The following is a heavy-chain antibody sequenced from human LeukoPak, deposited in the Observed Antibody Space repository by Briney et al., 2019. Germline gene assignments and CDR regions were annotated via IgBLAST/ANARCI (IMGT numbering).Heavy chain of an antibody. CDR2: ISWNSGSV. V-gene: IGHV3-9*01. D-gene: IGHD3-22*01. Sequence: GGSLRLSCAASGFTFGQYAMHWVRQAPGKGLEWVSGISWNSGSVGYADSVKGRFTVSRDNAKNSLYLQMNSLRPEDTALYYCAKGLNPPNYYDSSGYSTDFDYWGQGALVTVSS. CDR1: GFTFGQYA. J-gene: IGHJ4*02. CDR3: AKGLNPPNYYDSSGYSTDFDY.